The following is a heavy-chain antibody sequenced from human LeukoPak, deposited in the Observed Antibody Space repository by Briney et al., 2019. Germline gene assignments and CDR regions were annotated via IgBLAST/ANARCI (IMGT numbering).Heavy chain of an antibody. CDR2: ISAYNGNT. J-gene: IGHJ4*02. CDR3: ARGRSGTMVRGANRPFDY. V-gene: IGHV1-18*01. Sequence: GASVKVSCKASGYTFTSYGISWVRQAPGQGLEWMGWISAYNGNTNYAQKLQGRVTMTTDTSTSTAYMELRSLRSDDTAVYYCARGRSGTMVRGANRPFDYWGQGTLVTVSS. D-gene: IGHD3-10*01. CDR1: GYTFTSYG.